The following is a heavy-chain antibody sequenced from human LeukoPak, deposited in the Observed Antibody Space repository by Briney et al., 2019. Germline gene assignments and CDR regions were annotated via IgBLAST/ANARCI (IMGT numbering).Heavy chain of an antibody. Sequence: SETLSLTCTVSGGSISSYYWSWIRQPPGKGLEWIGYIYYSGSTNYNPSLKSRVTISVDTSKNQFSLKLSSVTAADTAVYYCARDSGSYIRWFDPWGQGTLVTVSS. CDR3: ARDSGSYIRWFDP. J-gene: IGHJ5*02. V-gene: IGHV4-59*01. D-gene: IGHD1-26*01. CDR2: IYYSGST. CDR1: GGSISSYY.